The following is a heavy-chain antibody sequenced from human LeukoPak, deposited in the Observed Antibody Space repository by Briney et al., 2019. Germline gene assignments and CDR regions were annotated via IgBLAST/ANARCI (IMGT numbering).Heavy chain of an antibody. Sequence: PGGSLRLSCAASGFTFSSYSMNWVRQAPGKGLEWVSSISSSSSYIYYADSVKGRFTISRDNAKNSLYLQMNSLRAEDTAVYYCARELGFSIAARPREDAFDIWGQGTMVTVSS. V-gene: IGHV3-21*01. CDR1: GFTFSSYS. CDR3: ARELGFSIAARPREDAFDI. CDR2: ISSSSSYI. J-gene: IGHJ3*02. D-gene: IGHD6-6*01.